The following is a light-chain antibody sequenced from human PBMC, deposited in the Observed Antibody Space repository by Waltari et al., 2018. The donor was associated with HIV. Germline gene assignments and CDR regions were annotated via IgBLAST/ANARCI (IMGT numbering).Light chain of an antibody. CDR2: SDK. Sequence: QSVLTQPPSASGTPGQRVTISCSGSSSNIGSNAVNWYQQVPGTAPKLLIYSDKQRPSGVPARFSGSKSGTSASLAISGLQSEDEAKYYCAAWDDSLNGPLFGGGTKLTVL. CDR3: AAWDDSLNGPL. J-gene: IGLJ3*02. CDR1: SSNIGSNA. V-gene: IGLV1-44*01.